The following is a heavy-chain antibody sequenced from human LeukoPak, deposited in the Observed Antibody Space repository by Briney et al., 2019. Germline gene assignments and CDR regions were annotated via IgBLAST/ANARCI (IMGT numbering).Heavy chain of an antibody. CDR2: IKPTGSET. CDR3: GGFGYEAAVDL. CDR1: GFTFSNYW. V-gene: IGHV3-7*01. J-gene: IGHJ4*02. Sequence: GGSLRLTCAASGFTFSNYWMAWVRQAPGQGPEFLANIKPTGSETYYVDPVKGRFTISRDNAKNLLFLQMNSLRGEDTALYYCGGFGYEAAVDLWGRGTLVTVSS. D-gene: IGHD3-10*01.